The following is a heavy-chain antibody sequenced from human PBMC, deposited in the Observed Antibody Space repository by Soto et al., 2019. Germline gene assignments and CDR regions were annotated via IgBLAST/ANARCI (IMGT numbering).Heavy chain of an antibody. V-gene: IGHV3-30*18. J-gene: IGHJ4*02. D-gene: IGHD3-22*01. Sequence: QVQLVESGGGVVQPGRSLRLSCAASGFTFSSYGMHWVRQAPGKGLEWVAVISYDGSNKYYADSVKGRFTISRDNSKNTRYLQMNSLRAEDTAVYYCAKDHGSYYDSSGYFTAVPDYWGQGTLVTVSS. CDR3: AKDHGSYYDSSGYFTAVPDY. CDR1: GFTFSSYG. CDR2: ISYDGSNK.